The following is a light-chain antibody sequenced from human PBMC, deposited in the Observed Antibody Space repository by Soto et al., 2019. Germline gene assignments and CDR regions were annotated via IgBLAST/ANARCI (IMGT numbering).Light chain of an antibody. CDR1: SSDVGGYNF. J-gene: IGLJ2*01. CDR3: SSYAGSNHLL. CDR2: EVN. V-gene: IGLV2-8*01. Sequence: QSALTQPPSASGSPGQSVTISCTGTSSDVGGYNFVSWYQQHPGKAPKLMIYEVNKRPSGVPDRFSGSKSGNTASLSVSGLQAHYEADYYCSSYAGSNHLLFGGGTKVPVL.